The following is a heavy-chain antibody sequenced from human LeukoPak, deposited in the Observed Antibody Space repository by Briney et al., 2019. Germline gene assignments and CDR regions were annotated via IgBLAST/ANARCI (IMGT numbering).Heavy chain of an antibody. CDR3: ASGKYHYDTSGYSPAYFYMDV. D-gene: IGHD3-22*01. V-gene: IGHV4-34*01. J-gene: IGHJ6*03. CDR1: GGSFSDFL. Sequence: PSETLSLTCAVYGGSFSDFLWNWIRQPPGKGLEWIGVIDHSGSINYNPSLKSRVTLSVDTSKNQFSLRLSSVTAADTAVYYCASGKYHYDTSGYSPAYFYMDVWGKGTTVTISS. CDR2: IDHSGSI.